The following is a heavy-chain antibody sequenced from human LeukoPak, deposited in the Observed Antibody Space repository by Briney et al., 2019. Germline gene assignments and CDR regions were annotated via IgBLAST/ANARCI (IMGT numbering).Heavy chain of an antibody. V-gene: IGHV4-4*07. CDR3: ARDQGSSWSDDAFDI. CDR2: IYTSGST. CDR1: GGSISSYY. D-gene: IGHD6-13*01. J-gene: IGHJ3*02. Sequence: KSSETLSLTCTVSGGSISSYYWSWIRQPAGKGLEWIGRIYTSGSTNYNPSLKSRVTMSVDTSKNQFSLKLSSATAADTAVYYCARDQGSSWSDDAFDIWGQGTMVTVSS.